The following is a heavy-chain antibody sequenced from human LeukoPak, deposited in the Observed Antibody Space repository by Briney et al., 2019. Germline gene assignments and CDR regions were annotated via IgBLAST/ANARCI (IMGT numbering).Heavy chain of an antibody. D-gene: IGHD1-26*01. V-gene: IGHV3-15*01. CDR1: GFTFSNDW. Sequence: GGSLRLSCAASGFTFSNDWMNWVRQAPGKGLEWVGRIKSKTDGGTTDYAAPVKGRFTISRDDSKNTLYLQLNSLKTEDTAVYYCTTATKSGTYSRGYWGQGTLVTVSS. CDR2: IKSKTDGGTT. CDR3: TTATKSGTYSRGY. J-gene: IGHJ4*02.